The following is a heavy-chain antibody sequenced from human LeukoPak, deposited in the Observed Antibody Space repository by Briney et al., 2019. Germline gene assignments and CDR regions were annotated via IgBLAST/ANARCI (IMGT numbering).Heavy chain of an antibody. CDR2: IYYSGNT. Sequence: SQTLSLTCTVSGGSISSGDYYWGWIRQPPGRGLEWIGYIYYSGNTYYNPSLKSRLTISVDTSKNQFSLKLSSVTAADTAAYYCARGAYYFDYWGQGTLVTVSS. CDR1: GGSISSGDYY. J-gene: IGHJ4*02. V-gene: IGHV4-30-4*01. CDR3: ARGAYYFDY.